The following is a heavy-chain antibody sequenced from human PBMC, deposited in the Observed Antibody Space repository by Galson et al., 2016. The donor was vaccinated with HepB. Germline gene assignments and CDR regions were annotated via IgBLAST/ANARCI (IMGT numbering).Heavy chain of an antibody. J-gene: IGHJ4*02. V-gene: IGHV1-24*01. D-gene: IGHD1-26*01. Sequence: SVKVSCKVSGYSLTELSMHWVRQAPGKGLEWMGRFDPEDGETIYAQKFQGRVTMTDDTSTDTAYMELSRLRSEDTAVYYCATRFSGSYARFDCWGQGSLITVSS. CDR1: GYSLTELS. CDR2: FDPEDGET. CDR3: ATRFSGSYARFDC.